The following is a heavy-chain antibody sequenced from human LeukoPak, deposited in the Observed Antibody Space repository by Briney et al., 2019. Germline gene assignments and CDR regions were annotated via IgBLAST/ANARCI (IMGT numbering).Heavy chain of an antibody. D-gene: IGHD6-13*01. CDR3: ARAAYSSSSTYWFDP. CDR2: IYHIGST. Sequence: PSEALSLTCTVSGGSISSNYWNWIRQPPGKGLEWLGYIYHIGSTNYNPSLKSRVTISVDTSKNQFSLKLSSVTAADTAVYYCARAAYSSSSTYWFDPWGQGTLVTVSS. J-gene: IGHJ5*02. V-gene: IGHV4-59*08. CDR1: GGSISSNY.